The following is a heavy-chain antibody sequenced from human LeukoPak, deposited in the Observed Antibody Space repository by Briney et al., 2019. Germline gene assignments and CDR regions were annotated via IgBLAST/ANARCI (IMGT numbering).Heavy chain of an antibody. Sequence: PGGSLTLSCAASGFTFSSYSMNWVRQAPGKGLEWVSSIRSSSSYIYYAGSVKGRFTISRDNAKNSLYLQMNSLRAEDTAVYYCAREDYWGQGTLVTVSS. V-gene: IGHV3-21*01. CDR3: AREDY. CDR2: IRSSSSYI. J-gene: IGHJ4*02. CDR1: GFTFSSYS.